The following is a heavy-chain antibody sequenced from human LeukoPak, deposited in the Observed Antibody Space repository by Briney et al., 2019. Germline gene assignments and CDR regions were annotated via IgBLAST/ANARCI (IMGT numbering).Heavy chain of an antibody. V-gene: IGHV1-8*01. D-gene: IGHD3-10*01. CDR2: MNPNSGNT. CDR1: GYTFTSYD. Sequence: GASVKVSCKASGYTFTSYDINWVRQATGQGLEWMGWMNPNSGNTGYAQKFQGRVTMTRNTSISTAYMQLSSLRSEDTAVYYCARGRMGQGVLLFDYWGQGTLVAVSS. CDR3: ARGRMGQGVLLFDY. J-gene: IGHJ4*02.